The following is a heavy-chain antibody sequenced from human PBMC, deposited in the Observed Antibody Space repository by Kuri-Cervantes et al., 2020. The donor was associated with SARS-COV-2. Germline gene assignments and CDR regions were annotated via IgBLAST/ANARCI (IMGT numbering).Heavy chain of an antibody. CDR3: ARDYGDYFNGYYYYMDV. CDR2: MNPNSGYT. Sequence: ASVNVSCKTSGYTFTSYDITWVRQATGQGLEWMGWMNPNSGYTGYAQKFQGRVTMTRDTSISTAYMELSRLRSDDTAVYYCARDYGDYFNGYYYYMDVWSKGTTVTVSS. V-gene: IGHV1-8*02. CDR1: GYTFTSYD. D-gene: IGHD4-17*01. J-gene: IGHJ6*03.